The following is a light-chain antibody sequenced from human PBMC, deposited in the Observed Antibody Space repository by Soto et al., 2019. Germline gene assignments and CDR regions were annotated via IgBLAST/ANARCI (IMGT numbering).Light chain of an antibody. Sequence: QSVLTQPPSASGTPGQRVTIFCSGSSSSIGSNTVNWYQQFPGTAPTLLIFSNDERPSGVPDRFSGSKSGTSASLAISGLQSEDEADYYCASWDDSMDGVVFGAGTKGTVL. V-gene: IGLV1-44*01. J-gene: IGLJ1*01. CDR2: SND. CDR3: ASWDDSMDGVV. CDR1: SSSIGSNT.